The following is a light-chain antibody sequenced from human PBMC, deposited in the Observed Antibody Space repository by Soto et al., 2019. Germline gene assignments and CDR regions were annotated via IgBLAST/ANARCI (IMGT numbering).Light chain of an antibody. V-gene: IGKV1-5*03. CDR3: QQYSSYWA. Sequence: DIQMTQSPSTLSASVGDRVTITCRASQSISGWLAWYQQKPGKAPKLLIYKASSLQSGVPSRFSGSGSGTDFTLTISSLQPDDFATYYCQQYSSYWAFGQGTKVEIK. CDR2: KAS. CDR1: QSISGW. J-gene: IGKJ1*01.